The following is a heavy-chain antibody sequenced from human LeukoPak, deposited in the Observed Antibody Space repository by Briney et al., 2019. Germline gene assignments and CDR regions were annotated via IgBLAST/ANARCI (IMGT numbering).Heavy chain of an antibody. CDR3: ATDLADSSGWYGNFDY. J-gene: IGHJ4*02. Sequence: ASVKVPCKVSGYTLTELSMHWVRQAPGKGLEWMGGFDPEDGETIYAQKFQGRVTMTEDTSTDTAYMELSSLRSEDTAVYYCATDLADSSGWYGNFDYWGQGTLITVSS. V-gene: IGHV1-24*01. D-gene: IGHD6-19*01. CDR2: FDPEDGET. CDR1: GYTLTELS.